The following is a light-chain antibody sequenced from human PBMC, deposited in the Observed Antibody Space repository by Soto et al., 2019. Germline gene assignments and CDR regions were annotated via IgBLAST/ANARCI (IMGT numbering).Light chain of an antibody. V-gene: IGLV1-40*01. J-gene: IGLJ1*01. CDR2: GNS. CDR3: QSYDSSLSARYV. CDR1: SSNIGAGYD. Sequence: QSALTQPPSVSGAPGQRVTISCTGSSSNIGAGYDVHWYQQLPGTAPKLLIYGNSNRPSGVPDRFSGSKSGTSASLAITGLQAEDEADYYCQSYDSSLSARYVFGTGTKVPVL.